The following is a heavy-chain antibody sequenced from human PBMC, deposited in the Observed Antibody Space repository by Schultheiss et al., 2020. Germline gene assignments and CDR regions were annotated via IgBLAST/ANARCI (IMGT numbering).Heavy chain of an antibody. J-gene: IGHJ6*02. D-gene: IGHD3-10*01. V-gene: IGHV3-7*03. CDR2: IKQDGSEK. CDR3: ARDLITMIRGVIYYDYGLDV. Sequence: GSLRLSCAGSGFTFSSYCMSWVRQAPGKGLEWVANIKQDGSEKYYVDSVKGRFTISRDNAKNSLYLQMNSLRAEDTAVYYCARDLITMIRGVIYYDYGLDVWGQGTTVTVSS. CDR1: GFTFSSYC.